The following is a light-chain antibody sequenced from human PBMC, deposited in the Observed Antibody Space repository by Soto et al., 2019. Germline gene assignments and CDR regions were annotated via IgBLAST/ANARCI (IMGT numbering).Light chain of an antibody. Sequence: EIVLTQSPATLSLSPGERATLSCRASQSVSSYLAWSQQKPGQAPRLLIYDASNRATGIPARFSGRGSGTDCTLTISSLEPEDFAVYYCQQRSNWPYTFGQGTKLEIK. CDR1: QSVSSY. CDR2: DAS. J-gene: IGKJ2*01. V-gene: IGKV3-11*01. CDR3: QQRSNWPYT.